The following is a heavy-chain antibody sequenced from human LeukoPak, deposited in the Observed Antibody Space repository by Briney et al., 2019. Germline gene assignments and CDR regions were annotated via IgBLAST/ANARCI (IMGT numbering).Heavy chain of an antibody. J-gene: IGHJ4*02. CDR1: GFIFSNFA. D-gene: IGHD3-22*01. Sequence: PGGSLRLSCAASGFIFSNFAMSWVRQAPGKGLEWVSAISGSGGSTSYADSVKGRFTISRDNSKNTLYLQMNSLRAEDTAVYYCPKRYDTLFDSGGQGALVTVSS. CDR3: PKRYDTLFDS. CDR2: ISGSGGST. V-gene: IGHV3-23*01.